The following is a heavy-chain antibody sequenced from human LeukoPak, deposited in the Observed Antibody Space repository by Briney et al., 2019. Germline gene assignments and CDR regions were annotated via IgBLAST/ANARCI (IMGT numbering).Heavy chain of an antibody. CDR1: GFTFSSYA. V-gene: IGHV3-30-3*01. J-gene: IGHJ4*02. D-gene: IGHD2-2*02. CDR3: TTDDLFGQDIVVVPAAIGIDY. Sequence: PGGSLRLSCAASGFTFSSYAMHWVRQAPGKGLEWVAVISYDGSNKYYADSVKGRFTISRDNSKNTLYLQMNSLRAEDTAVYYCTTDDLFGQDIVVVPAAIGIDYWGQGTLVTVSS. CDR2: ISYDGSNK.